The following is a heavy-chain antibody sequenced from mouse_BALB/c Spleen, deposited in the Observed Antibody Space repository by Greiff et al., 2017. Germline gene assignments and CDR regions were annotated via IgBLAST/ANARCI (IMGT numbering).Heavy chain of an antibody. J-gene: IGHJ1*01. CDR2: IFPGDGST. D-gene: IGHD1-1*01. CDR1: GYTFTSYD. CDR3: ASWYGSSLNWYFDV. Sequence: VKLMESGAELVKPGASVKLSCKASGYTFTSYDINWVRQRPEQGLEWIGWIFPGDGSTKYNEKLKGKATLTTDKSSSTAYMQLSRLTSEDSAVYYCASWYGSSLNWYFDVWGAGTTVTVSS. V-gene: IGHV1-85*01.